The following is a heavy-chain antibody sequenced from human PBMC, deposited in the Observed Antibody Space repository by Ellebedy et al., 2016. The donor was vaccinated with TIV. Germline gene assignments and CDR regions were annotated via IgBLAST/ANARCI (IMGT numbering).Heavy chain of an antibody. CDR3: ARDLGPWRDYYYYGMDV. D-gene: IGHD3-16*01. V-gene: IGHV3-21*01. CDR2: ISGSSSYI. Sequence: GESLKISXAASGFTFSSYSMNWVRQAPGKGLEWVSSISGSSSYIYYADSVKGRFTISRDNAKNSLYLQMNSLRAEDTAVYYCARDLGPWRDYYYYGMDVWGQGTTVTVSS. J-gene: IGHJ6*02. CDR1: GFTFSSYS.